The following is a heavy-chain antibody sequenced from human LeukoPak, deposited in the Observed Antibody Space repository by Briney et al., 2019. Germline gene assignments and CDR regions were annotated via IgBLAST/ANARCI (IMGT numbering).Heavy chain of an antibody. CDR2: INHSGST. CDR1: GGSFSGYY. J-gene: IGHJ3*02. CDR3: ARGPHYYDREAFDI. V-gene: IGHV4-34*01. Sequence: SETLSLTCAVYGGSFSGYYWSWIRQPPAKRLEWIGEINHSGSTNYNPSLKSRVTISVDTSKNQFSLKLSSVTAADTAVYYCARGPHYYDREAFDIWGQGTMVTVSS. D-gene: IGHD3-22*01.